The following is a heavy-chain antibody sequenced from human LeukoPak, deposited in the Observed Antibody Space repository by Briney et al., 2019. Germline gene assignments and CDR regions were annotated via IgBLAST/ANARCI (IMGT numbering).Heavy chain of an antibody. CDR1: GFTFSSYW. D-gene: IGHD1-26*01. V-gene: IGHV3-7*01. J-gene: IGHJ3*02. CDR2: IKQDGSEK. CDR3: ARDKWEPRNAFDI. Sequence: GGSLRLSCAASGFTFSSYWMSWVRQAPGKGLEWVANIKQDGSEKYYVDSVKGRFTISRDNAKNSLYLQVNSLRAEDTAVYYCARDKWEPRNAFDIWGQGTMVTVSS.